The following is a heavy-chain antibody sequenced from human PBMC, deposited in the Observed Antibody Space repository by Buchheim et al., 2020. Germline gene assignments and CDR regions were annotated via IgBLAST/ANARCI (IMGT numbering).Heavy chain of an antibody. Sequence: QVQLQESGPGLVKPSETLSLTCTVSGGSTSSYYWSWIRQPPGKGLEWIGYIYYSGSPNYNPSLKSRVPLSVDTSKNQFSLKLGSVTAADTAVYYCARSRGLWFGELLYRRKGWFDPWGQGTL. D-gene: IGHD3-10*01. CDR2: IYYSGSP. CDR3: ARSRGLWFGELLYRRKGWFDP. V-gene: IGHV4-59*01. CDR1: GGSTSSYY. J-gene: IGHJ5*02.